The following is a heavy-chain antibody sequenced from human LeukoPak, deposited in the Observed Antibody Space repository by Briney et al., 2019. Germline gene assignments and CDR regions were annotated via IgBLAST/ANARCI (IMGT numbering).Heavy chain of an antibody. V-gene: IGHV4-59*01. Sequence: SETLSLTCTVSSGSISSYYWSWIRQPPGKGLEWIGYIYYSGSTNYNPSLKSRVTISVDTSKNQFSLKLSSVTAADTAVYYCARDLGRLAEVGSWFDPWGQGTLVTVSS. J-gene: IGHJ5*02. CDR1: SGSISSYY. D-gene: IGHD1-26*01. CDR2: IYYSGST. CDR3: ARDLGRLAEVGSWFDP.